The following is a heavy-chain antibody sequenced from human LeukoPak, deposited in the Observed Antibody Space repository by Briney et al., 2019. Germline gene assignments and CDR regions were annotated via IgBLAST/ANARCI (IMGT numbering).Heavy chain of an antibody. J-gene: IGHJ3*02. CDR1: GGSISSYY. Sequence: SETLSLTCTVSGGSISSYYWSWIRQSPGKGLEWIGYIYYVGNTNYNPSLKSRVTISIDTSKTQFSLKLSSVTAADTAVYYCARVSTDIVATIRALDIWGQGTMVTVSS. CDR3: ARVSTDIVATIRALDI. CDR2: IYYVGNT. D-gene: IGHD5-12*01. V-gene: IGHV4-59*01.